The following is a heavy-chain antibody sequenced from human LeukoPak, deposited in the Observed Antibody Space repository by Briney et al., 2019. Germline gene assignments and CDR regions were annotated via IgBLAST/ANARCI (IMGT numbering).Heavy chain of an antibody. CDR3: ARDGILGYCTNGVCHNWFDP. V-gene: IGHV1-2*02. D-gene: IGHD2-8*01. CDR1: GYTFTGYY. J-gene: IGHJ5*02. CDR2: INPNSGGT. Sequence: GASVKVSCKASGYTFTGYYTHWVRQAPGQGLEWMGWINPNSGGTNYAQKFQGRVTMTRDTSISTAYMELSRLRSDDTAVYYCARDGILGYCTNGVCHNWFDPWGRGTLVTVSS.